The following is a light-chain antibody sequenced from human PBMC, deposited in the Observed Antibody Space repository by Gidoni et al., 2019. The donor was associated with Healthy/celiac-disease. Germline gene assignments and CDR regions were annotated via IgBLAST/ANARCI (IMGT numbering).Light chain of an antibody. J-gene: IGKJ1*01. CDR3: QQYYSLTT. CDR2: WAS. Sequence: DIVMTQSPDSLAVSLGERATINCKSSQSVLYSSNNKNYLAWYQQKPGQPPKLLIYWASTRESGVPDRFSGSGSGTDFTLTISSLQAEDVAVYYCQQYYSLTTFGQXTKVEIK. V-gene: IGKV4-1*01. CDR1: QSVLYSSNNKNY.